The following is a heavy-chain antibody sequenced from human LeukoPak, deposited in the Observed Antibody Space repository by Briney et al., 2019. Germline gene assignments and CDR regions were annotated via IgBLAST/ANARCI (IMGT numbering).Heavy chain of an antibody. CDR1: GGSFSGYY. J-gene: IGHJ4*02. V-gene: IGHV4-34*01. D-gene: IGHD6-6*01. CDR2: INHSGST. CDR3: ARAPKYSSSITDY. Sequence: PSETLSLTCAVYGGSFSGYYWSWIRQPPGKGLVWIGEINHSGSTNYNPSLKSRVTISVDTSKNQFSLKLSSVTAADTAVYYCARAPKYSSSITDYWGQGTLVTVSS.